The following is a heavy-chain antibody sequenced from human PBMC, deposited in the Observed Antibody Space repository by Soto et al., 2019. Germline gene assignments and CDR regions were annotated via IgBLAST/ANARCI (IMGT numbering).Heavy chain of an antibody. V-gene: IGHV1-69*01. J-gene: IGHJ3*02. CDR2: IIPIFGTA. CDR3: ARAPIMTTVAHDAFDI. Sequence: PVKGYCTASGGAFSSYASSWVRQDTGQGLEWMGGIIPIFGTANYAQKFQGRVTITADESTSTAYMELSSLRSEDTAVYYCARAPIMTTVAHDAFDIWGQGTMVTVSS. CDR1: GGAFSSYA. D-gene: IGHD4-17*01.